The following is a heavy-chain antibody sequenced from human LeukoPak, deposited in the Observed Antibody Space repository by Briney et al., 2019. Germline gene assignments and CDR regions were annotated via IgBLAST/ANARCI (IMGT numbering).Heavy chain of an antibody. CDR1: GHTFTGYY. J-gene: IGHJ5*02. V-gene: IGHV1-2*02. CDR2: INANSGGT. D-gene: IGHD4-23*01. CDR3: ARDARWFPGDWFDP. Sequence: ASVKVSCKASGHTFTGYYMHWVRQAPGQGLEWMGWINANSGGTNYAQKFQGRVTMTTDTSTSTAYMELRSLRSDDTAVYYCARDARWFPGDWFDPWGQGTLVTVSS.